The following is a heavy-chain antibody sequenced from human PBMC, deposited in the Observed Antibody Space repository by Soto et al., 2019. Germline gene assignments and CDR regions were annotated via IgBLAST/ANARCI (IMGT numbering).Heavy chain of an antibody. V-gene: IGHV3-23*01. Sequence: GGSLRLSCAASGFTFSSYCMHWVRQAPGKGLEWVSAISGSGGSTYYADSVKGRFTISRDNSKNTLYLQMNSLRAEDTAVYYCAKDDSYGSGSYPIDYWGQGTLVTVSS. CDR1: GFTFSSYC. D-gene: IGHD3-10*01. J-gene: IGHJ4*02. CDR2: ISGSGGST. CDR3: AKDDSYGSGSYPIDY.